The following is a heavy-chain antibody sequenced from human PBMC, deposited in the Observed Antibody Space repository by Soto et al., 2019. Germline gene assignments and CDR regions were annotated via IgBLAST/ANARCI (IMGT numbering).Heavy chain of an antibody. J-gene: IGHJ6*02. CDR1: GGSFSGYY. CDR3: ARGERGYSGYDFYYYGMDV. Sequence: SETLSLTCAVYGGSFSGYYWSWIRQPPGKGLEWIGEINHSGSTNYNPSLKSRVTISVDTSKNQFSLKLSSVTAADTAVYYCARGERGYSGYDFYYYGMDVWGQGTTVTVSS. V-gene: IGHV4-34*01. CDR2: INHSGST. D-gene: IGHD5-12*01.